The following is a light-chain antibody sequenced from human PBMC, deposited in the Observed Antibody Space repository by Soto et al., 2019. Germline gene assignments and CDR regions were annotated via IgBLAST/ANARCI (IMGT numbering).Light chain of an antibody. V-gene: IGLV4-69*01. CDR3: QTWGTGIHGV. CDR2: LNSDGSH. Sequence: QPVLTQSPSASASLGASVKLTCTLSSGHSSYAIAWHQQQPEKGPRFLMKLNSDGSHTKGDGIPDRFSGSSSGAERYLTISSLQSEDEADYYCQTWGTGIHGVFAGGTKLTVL. J-gene: IGLJ2*01. CDR1: SGHSSYA.